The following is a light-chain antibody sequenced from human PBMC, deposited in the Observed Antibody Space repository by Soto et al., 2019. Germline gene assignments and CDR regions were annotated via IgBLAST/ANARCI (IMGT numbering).Light chain of an antibody. Sequence: DIQMTQSPSSLSAFVGDRVTLTCRASQGISNQLNWYQLRPGKAPTLLIYAASSLQTGVSSRFSGSGSRTDFTLTISSLEPEDFAIYYCQQSFSTPFTFGRGTRLEIK. J-gene: IGKJ5*01. V-gene: IGKV1-39*01. CDR2: AAS. CDR3: QQSFSTPFT. CDR1: QGISNQ.